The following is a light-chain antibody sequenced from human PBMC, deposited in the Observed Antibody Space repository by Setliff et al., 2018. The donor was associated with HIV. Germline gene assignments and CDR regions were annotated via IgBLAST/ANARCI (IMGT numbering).Light chain of an antibody. CDR3: ASHRDTNTLEV. CDR1: NSDIGSHDY. V-gene: IGLV2-14*03. J-gene: IGLJ1*01. CDR2: SVT. Sequence: QSALTQPASVSGSPGQSITISCSGTNSDIGSHDYGSWYQQHPGKAPKLIIFSVTYRPSGVSDRFSGSKSGNTASLTISGLQPEDEADYYCASHRDTNTLEVFGTGTNVTVL.